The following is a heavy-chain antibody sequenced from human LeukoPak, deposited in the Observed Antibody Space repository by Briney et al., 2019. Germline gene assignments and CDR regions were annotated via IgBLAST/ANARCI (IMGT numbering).Heavy chain of an antibody. D-gene: IGHD6-13*01. CDR2: IYTSGST. J-gene: IGHJ6*03. V-gene: IGHV4-4*09. CDR1: GGSMSSYY. Sequence: PSETLSLTCTVSGGSMSSYYWSWIRQPPGKGLEWIGYIYTSGSTNYNPSLKSRVTISVDTSKNQFSLKLSSVTAADTAVYYCARLAAAEPKNYYYYYMDVWGKGTTATVSS. CDR3: ARLAAAEPKNYYYYYMDV.